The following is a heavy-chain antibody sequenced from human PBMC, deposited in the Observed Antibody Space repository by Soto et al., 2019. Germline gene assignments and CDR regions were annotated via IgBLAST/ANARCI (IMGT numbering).Heavy chain of an antibody. CDR1: GYTFTRYE. D-gene: IGHD1-26*01. Sequence: ASMKGSFKASGYTFTRYEINLVRQAAGQGLEWIGWMNPNSGNTGYSQKFQGRVTMTRDTSMSTAYMDLSSLRSEDTAVYYCARVLGRELRAFDYWGQGTLVTVSS. J-gene: IGHJ4*02. CDR3: ARVLGRELRAFDY. CDR2: MNPNSGNT. V-gene: IGHV1-8*01.